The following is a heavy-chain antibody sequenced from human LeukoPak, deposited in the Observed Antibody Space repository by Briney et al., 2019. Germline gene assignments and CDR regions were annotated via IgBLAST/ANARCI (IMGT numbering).Heavy chain of an antibody. CDR2: ISSVGHTN. CDR3: AKEVGWFNAFDV. V-gene: IGHV3-30*18. J-gene: IGHJ3*01. Sequence: PGRSVRLSCTASGFTFSSFGMQWVRQAPGKGLEWVTAISSVGHTNKSADSVKGRFTISRDNSKNTLYLQMHSLREDDTAVYYCAKEVGWFNAFDVWGQGTMVTVSS. CDR1: GFTFSSFG. D-gene: IGHD3-10*01.